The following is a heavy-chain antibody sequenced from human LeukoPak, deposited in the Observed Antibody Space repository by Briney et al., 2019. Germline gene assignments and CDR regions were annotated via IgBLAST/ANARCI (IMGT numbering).Heavy chain of an antibody. D-gene: IGHD3-10*01. CDR3: ARGLDRPRGYFDY. J-gene: IGHJ4*02. CDR1: GGSISSGDYY. CDR2: IYYSGST. Sequence: SETLSLTCTVSGGSISSGDYYWSWIRQPPGKGLEWIGYIYYSGSTYYNPSLKSRVTISVDTSKNQFSLKLSSVTAADTAVYYCARGLDRPRGYFDYWGQGTLVTVSS. V-gene: IGHV4-30-4*01.